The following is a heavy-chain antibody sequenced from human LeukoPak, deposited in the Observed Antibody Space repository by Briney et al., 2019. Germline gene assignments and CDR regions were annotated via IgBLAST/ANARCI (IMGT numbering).Heavy chain of an antibody. D-gene: IGHD6-19*01. CDR2: IYHSGST. Sequence: SETLSLTCAVSGDSISSDNWWSWVRQPPGKGLEWIGEIYHSGSTNYNPSLKSRVTISVDKSKNQFSLKLSSVTAADTAVYYCTRVPPYGSGWSKGVLNYWGQGTLVTVSS. V-gene: IGHV4-4*02. CDR1: GDSISSDNW. CDR3: TRVPPYGSGWSKGVLNY. J-gene: IGHJ4*02.